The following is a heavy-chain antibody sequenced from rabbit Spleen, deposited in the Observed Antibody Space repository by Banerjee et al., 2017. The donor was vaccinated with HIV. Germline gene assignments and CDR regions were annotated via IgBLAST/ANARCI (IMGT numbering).Heavy chain of an antibody. CDR2: IYAGNGAI. CDR1: GFSFSSSYW. V-gene: IGHV1S40*01. CDR3: ARSMAGSRVANL. J-gene: IGHJ4*01. Sequence: QSLEESGGDLVKPGASLTLTCTASGFSFSSSYWICWVRQAPGKGLEWIACIYAGNGAIYNANWAKGRFTISKASSTAVTLQVTSLTVADTATYFCARSMAGSRVANLWGPGTLVTVS. D-gene: IGHD4-2*01.